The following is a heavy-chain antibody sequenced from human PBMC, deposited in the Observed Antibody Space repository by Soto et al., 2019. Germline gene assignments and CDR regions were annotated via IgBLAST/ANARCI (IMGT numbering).Heavy chain of an antibody. CDR2: ISWNSGSI. V-gene: IGHV3-9*01. Sequence: GGSLRLSCAASGFTFDDYAMHWVRQAPGKGLEWVSGISWNSGSIGYADSVKGRFTISRDNAKNSLYLQMNSLRAEDTALYYCAKPYYYGSGRYYYYMDVWGKGTTVTVSS. CDR1: GFTFDDYA. D-gene: IGHD3-10*01. CDR3: AKPYYYGSGRYYYYMDV. J-gene: IGHJ6*03.